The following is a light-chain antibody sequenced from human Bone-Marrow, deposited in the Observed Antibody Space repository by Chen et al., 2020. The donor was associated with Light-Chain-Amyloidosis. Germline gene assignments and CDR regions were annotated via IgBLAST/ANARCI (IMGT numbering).Light chain of an antibody. CDR2: DNN. J-gene: IGLJ1*01. CDR1: GSNIGNNY. Sequence: QSVLAQPPSVSAAPGQEVTISGSGYGSNIGNNYVSWYQQLPGTAPKLLIYDNNKRPSGIPDRFSGSKSGTSATLGITGLQTGDEADYYCGTWDSSLSVHVFGTGTKVTVL. CDR3: GTWDSSLSVHV. V-gene: IGLV1-51*01.